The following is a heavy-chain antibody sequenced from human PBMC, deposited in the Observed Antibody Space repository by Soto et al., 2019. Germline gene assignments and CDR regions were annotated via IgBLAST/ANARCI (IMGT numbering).Heavy chain of an antibody. J-gene: IGHJ4*02. D-gene: IGHD1-26*01. V-gene: IGHV4-38-2*01. CDR3: ARLNSGSYPSDY. Sequence: SETLSLTCAVSGYSISSGYYWGWIRQPPGKGLEWIGSIYHSGSTYYNPSLKSRVTISVDTSKNQFSLKLSSVTAADTAVYYCARLNSGSYPSDYWGQGTLVTVSS. CDR2: IYHSGST. CDR1: GYSISSGYY.